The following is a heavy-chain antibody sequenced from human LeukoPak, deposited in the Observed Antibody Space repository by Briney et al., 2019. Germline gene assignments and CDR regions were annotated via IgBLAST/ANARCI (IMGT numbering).Heavy chain of an antibody. V-gene: IGHV4-39*01. CDR2: VYYGVST. Sequence: PSEALSLTCTVPGGSISSSSYCWGWTRHPPGKGLEWIVSVYYGVSTYYHPSLKSRFTISVDTSKNQFFLKLRSLTAADTAVYYCARLKWSYYFDYWGQGTLVTVS. D-gene: IGHD2-15*01. CDR3: ARLKWSYYFDY. CDR1: GGSISSSSYC. J-gene: IGHJ4*02.